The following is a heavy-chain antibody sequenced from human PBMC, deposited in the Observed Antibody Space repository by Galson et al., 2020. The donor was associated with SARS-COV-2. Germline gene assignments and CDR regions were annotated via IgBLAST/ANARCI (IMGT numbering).Heavy chain of an antibody. V-gene: IGHV4-39*01. CDR2: IYYSGNTY. CDR3: ARLDCRGGSCYYYYYYMDV. D-gene: IGHD2-15*01. Sequence: SETLSLTCTVSGGSISSSPYYWGWIRQPPGKGLEWIGNIYYSGNTYYYNPSLKSRVTIYVDTSKNQFSLRVSSVTAADTAVYYCARLDCRGGSCYYYYYYMDVWGKGITVTVSS. J-gene: IGHJ6*03. CDR1: GGSISSSPYY.